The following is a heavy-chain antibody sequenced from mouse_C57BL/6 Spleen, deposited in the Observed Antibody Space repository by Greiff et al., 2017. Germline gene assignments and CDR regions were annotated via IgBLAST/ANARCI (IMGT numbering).Heavy chain of an antibody. CDR2: INPGSGGT. CDR3: ARGDNSYPHYAMDY. Sequence: VQLQQSGAELVRPGTSVKVSCKASGYAFTNYLIEWVKQRPGQGLEWIGVINPGSGGTNYNEKFKGKATLTADKSSSTAYMQLSSLTSEDSAVYFCARGDNSYPHYAMDYWGQGTSVTVSS. J-gene: IGHJ4*01. CDR1: GYAFTNYL. V-gene: IGHV1-54*01. D-gene: IGHD1-1*01.